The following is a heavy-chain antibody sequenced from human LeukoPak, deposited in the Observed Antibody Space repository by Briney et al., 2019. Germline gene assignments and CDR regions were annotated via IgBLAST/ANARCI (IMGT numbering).Heavy chain of an antibody. V-gene: IGHV1-69*13. J-gene: IGHJ4*02. CDR2: IIPILGTA. Sequence: SVKVSCKASGGTFSSYAISWVRQAPGQGLEWMGGIIPILGTANYAQKFQGRVTITADESTSTAYMELSSLRSEDTAVYYCARSYGSGSYWYYFDYWGQGTLVTVSS. CDR1: GGTFSSYA. CDR3: ARSYGSGSYWYYFDY. D-gene: IGHD3-10*01.